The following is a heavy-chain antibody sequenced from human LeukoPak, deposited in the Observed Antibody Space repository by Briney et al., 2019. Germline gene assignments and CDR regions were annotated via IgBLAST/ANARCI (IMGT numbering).Heavy chain of an antibody. CDR3: ARGAEGSSWYGAIFY. V-gene: IGHV4-59*08. CDR2: IYYSGST. J-gene: IGHJ4*02. D-gene: IGHD6-13*01. CDR1: GGSISSYY. Sequence: KSSETLSLTCTVSGGSISSYYWSWIRQPPGKGLEWIGYIYYSGSTNYNPSLKSRVTISVDTSKNQFSLELSSVTAADTAVYYCARGAEGSSWYGAIFYWGQGTLVTVSS.